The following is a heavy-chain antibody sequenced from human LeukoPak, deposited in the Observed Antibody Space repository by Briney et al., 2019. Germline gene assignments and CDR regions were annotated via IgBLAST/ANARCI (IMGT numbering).Heavy chain of an antibody. CDR1: GFTFSTYS. V-gene: IGHV3-21*01. D-gene: IGHD3-22*01. Sequence: GGSLRLSCAASGFTFSTYSMTWVRQAPGKGLEWVSSLDSSSTHIYYADSVKGRFTISRDNAKNSLYLQMNSLRAEDTAVYYCAKRTRDSSGYTTPDFWGQGTLVTVSS. CDR3: AKRTRDSSGYTTPDF. CDR2: LDSSSTHI. J-gene: IGHJ4*02.